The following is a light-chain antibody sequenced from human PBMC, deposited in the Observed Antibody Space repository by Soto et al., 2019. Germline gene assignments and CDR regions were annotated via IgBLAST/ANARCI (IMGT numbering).Light chain of an antibody. J-gene: IGLJ2*01. CDR2: DVT. CDR1: SSDIGAYNY. V-gene: IGLV2-11*01. Sequence: QSALTQPRSVSGSPGQSGTISCTGTSSDIGAYNYVSWYQQHPGKAPKLMIYDVTKRPSGVPDRFSGSKSGNTASLTISGLQAEDEADYYCCSYTTTYTSVVFGGGTKLTVL. CDR3: CSYTTTYTSVV.